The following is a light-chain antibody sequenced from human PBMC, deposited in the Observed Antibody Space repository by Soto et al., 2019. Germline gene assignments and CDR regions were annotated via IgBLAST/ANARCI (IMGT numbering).Light chain of an antibody. CDR3: QQRSNGPLT. CDR1: QSVSSY. J-gene: IGKJ5*01. CDR2: DAS. Sequence: EIVLTQSPATLSLSSGERVTLSCRASQSVSSYFAWYQQKPGQAPRLLIYDASNRATGIPARFSGSGSGTDFTLTISSLEPEDFAVYYCQQRSNGPLTFGQGTRLEIK. V-gene: IGKV3-11*01.